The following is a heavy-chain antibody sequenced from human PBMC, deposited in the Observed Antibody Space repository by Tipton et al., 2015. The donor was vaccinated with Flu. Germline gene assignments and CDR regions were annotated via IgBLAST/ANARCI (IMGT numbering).Heavy chain of an antibody. V-gene: IGHV4-61*02. J-gene: IGHJ3*02. D-gene: IGHD3-16*01. Sequence: LRLSCTVSGGSISSGSYYWSWIRQPAGKGLEWIGRIYTSGSTNYNPSLKNRVTISVDTSKNQFSLKLSSVTAADTAVYYCARMGDAFDIWGQGTMVTVSS. CDR2: IYTSGST. CDR1: GGSISSGSYY. CDR3: ARMGDAFDI.